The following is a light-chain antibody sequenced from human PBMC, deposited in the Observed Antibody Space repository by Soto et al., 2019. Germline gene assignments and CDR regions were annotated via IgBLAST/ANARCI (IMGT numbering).Light chain of an antibody. J-gene: IGKJ4*01. CDR2: DAS. V-gene: IGKV1-33*01. CDR3: QHYDNLPLT. CDR1: QDISNY. Sequence: DIQMTQSPSSLSASVGDRVTITCQASQDISNYLNWYQQKPGKAPRLLIYDASNLETGVPSRFSESGSGTDFTVTISRLQPEEIATYYCQHYDNLPLTFGGGTRVEIK.